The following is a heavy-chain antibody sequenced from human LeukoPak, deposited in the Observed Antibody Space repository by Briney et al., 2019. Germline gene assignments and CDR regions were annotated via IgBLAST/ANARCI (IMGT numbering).Heavy chain of an antibody. CDR3: ARDLRVRDPGFDP. Sequence: GGSLRLSCVASGFTFSSYSMNWVRQAPGKGLEWVSSISSSSSYIYYADSVKGRFTISRDNAKNSLYLQMNSLRAEDTAVYYCARDLRVRDPGFDPWGQGTLVTVSS. J-gene: IGHJ5*02. CDR1: GFTFSSYS. D-gene: IGHD3-10*01. V-gene: IGHV3-21*01. CDR2: ISSSSSYI.